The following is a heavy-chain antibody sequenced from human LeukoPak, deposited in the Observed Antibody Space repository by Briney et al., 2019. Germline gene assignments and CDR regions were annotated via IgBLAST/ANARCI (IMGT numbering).Heavy chain of an antibody. V-gene: IGHV3-23*01. D-gene: IGHD5-18*01. CDR3: ARAPVDTATRPFWSHDYYYYGMDV. CDR2: ISGSGGST. J-gene: IGHJ6*02. CDR1: GFTFSSYA. Sequence: PGGSLRLSCAASGFTFSSYAMSWVRQAPGKGLEWVSAISGSGGSTYYADSVKGRFTISRDNSKNTLYLQMNSLRAEDTAVYYCARAPVDTATRPFWSHDYYYYGMDVWGQGTTVTVSS.